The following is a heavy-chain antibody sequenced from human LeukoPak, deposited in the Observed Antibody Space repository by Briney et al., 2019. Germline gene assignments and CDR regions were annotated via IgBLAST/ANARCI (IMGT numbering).Heavy chain of an antibody. J-gene: IGHJ4*02. CDR3: ARFGSSWDLDY. V-gene: IGHV3-66*02. CDR2: IHSSGST. Sequence: PGGSLRLSCAASGFTVSSNYMSWVRQAPGKGLEWVSVIHSSGSTYYADSVKGRFTISRDNSKNTLYLQMNSLRAEDTAVYYCARFGSSWDLDYWGQGTLVTVSS. D-gene: IGHD6-13*01. CDR1: GFTVSSNY.